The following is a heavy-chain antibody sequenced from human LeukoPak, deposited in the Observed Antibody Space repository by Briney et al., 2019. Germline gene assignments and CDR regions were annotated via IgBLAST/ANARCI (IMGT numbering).Heavy chain of an antibody. D-gene: IGHD2/OR15-2a*01. CDR1: GGSISSGGYY. Sequence: KTSETLSLTCTVSGGSISSGGYYWSWIRQHPGKGLEWIGYIYYSGSTYYNPSLKSRVTISVDTSKNQFSLKLSSVTAADTAVYYCARPSAYYVRAFDIWGQGTMVTVSS. CDR2: IYYSGST. CDR3: ARPSAYYVRAFDI. J-gene: IGHJ3*02. V-gene: IGHV4-31*03.